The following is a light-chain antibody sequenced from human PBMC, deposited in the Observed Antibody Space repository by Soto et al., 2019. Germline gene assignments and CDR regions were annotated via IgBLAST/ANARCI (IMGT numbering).Light chain of an antibody. V-gene: IGLV2-14*01. CDR1: SSDVGGYNY. CDR3: SSYTSSSTWV. J-gene: IGLJ3*02. CDR2: EVK. Sequence: QSVLTQPASVSGSPGQSITISCTGTSSDVGGYNYVSWFQQHPGKAPKLMIYEVKNWPSGVSNRFSGSKSGNTASLTISGLQAEDEADYYCSSYTSSSTWVFGGGTKLTVL.